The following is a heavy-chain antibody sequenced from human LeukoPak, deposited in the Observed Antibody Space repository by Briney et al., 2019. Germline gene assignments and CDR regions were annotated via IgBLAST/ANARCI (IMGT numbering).Heavy chain of an antibody. D-gene: IGHD3-10*01. CDR2: ISYDGSNK. CDR3: ARDANYYGSGATIDY. J-gene: IGHJ4*02. Sequence: GGSLRLSCATSGFSFSSFWMSWVRQAPGKGLEWVAVISYDGSNKYYADSVKGRFTISRDNSKNTLYLQMNSLRAEDTAVYYCARDANYYGSGATIDYWGQGTLVTVSS. V-gene: IGHV3-30-3*01. CDR1: GFSFSSFW.